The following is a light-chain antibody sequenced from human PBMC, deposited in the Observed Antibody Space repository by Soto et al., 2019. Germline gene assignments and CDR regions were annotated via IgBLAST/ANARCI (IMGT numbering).Light chain of an antibody. CDR1: SSNIGAGYD. J-gene: IGLJ2*01. CDR2: TNK. Sequence: QSVLTQPPSVSGAPGQRVTISCTGSSSNIGAGYDVHWYQQLPGTAPRLLMFTNKNRPSGVPDRFSGSKSGTSASLAITGLQAEDEADYHCQSYDSSLSGVVFGGGTNVTVL. CDR3: QSYDSSLSGVV. V-gene: IGLV1-40*01.